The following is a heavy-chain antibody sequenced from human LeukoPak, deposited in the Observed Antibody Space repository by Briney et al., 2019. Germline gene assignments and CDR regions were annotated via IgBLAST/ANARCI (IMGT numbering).Heavy chain of an antibody. CDR3: ATYGDSRRRDWYFDL. CDR2: IWYDGSNK. J-gene: IGHJ2*01. CDR1: GFXFSSYG. D-gene: IGHD4-17*01. V-gene: IGHV3-33*01. Sequence: GGSLRLSCAASGFXFSSYGIHWGRQAPGKGLKWVAVIWYDGSNKFYADSVKGRFTISRDNSKNTLYLQMNSLRAEDTAVYYCATYGDSRRRDWYFDLWGRGTLVTVSS.